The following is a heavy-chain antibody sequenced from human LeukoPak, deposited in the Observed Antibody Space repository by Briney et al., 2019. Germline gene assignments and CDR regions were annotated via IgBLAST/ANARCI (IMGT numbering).Heavy chain of an antibody. CDR3: ARHSSGWYFATYFDY. CDR2: IYYSGST. V-gene: IGHV4-39*01. D-gene: IGHD6-19*01. J-gene: IGHJ4*02. CDR1: GGSISSSSYY. Sequence: SETLSLTCTVSGGSISSSSYYWGWIRQPPGKGLEWIGSIYYSGSTYYNPSLKSRVTISVDTSKNQFSLKLSSVTAADTAVYYCARHSSGWYFATYFDYWGQGTLVTVSS.